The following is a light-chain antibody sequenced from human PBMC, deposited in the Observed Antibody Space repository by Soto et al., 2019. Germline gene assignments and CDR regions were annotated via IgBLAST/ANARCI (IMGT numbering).Light chain of an antibody. J-gene: IGLJ2*01. CDR2: EDN. V-gene: IGLV6-57*03. Sequence: NFMLTQAHSVSESPGKTVTISCTRSSGSIASNYVQWYQQRPGSAPTTVIYEDNQRPSGVPDRFSGSIDSSSNSASLTISGPETWDEGGYYLQSYDRSNVVFGGGTQLTVL. CDR3: QSYDRSNVV. CDR1: SGSIASNY.